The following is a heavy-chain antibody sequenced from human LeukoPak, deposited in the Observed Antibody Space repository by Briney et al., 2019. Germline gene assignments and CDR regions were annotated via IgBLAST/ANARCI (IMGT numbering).Heavy chain of an antibody. CDR3: AKDGLYYDGSEHVYYFLS. CDR2: IIYSGGAT. V-gene: IGHV3-23*01. CDR1: GFTFSRSA. D-gene: IGHD3-22*01. Sequence: PGGSLSLFRAASGFTFSRSAMTWVRQGPGTGLEFVASIIYSGGATYYADSVKGRFTISRDDSKNTLYLQMNSLRAEDTALYYCAKDGLYYDGSEHVYYFLSWGQGTLVTVSS. J-gene: IGHJ4*02.